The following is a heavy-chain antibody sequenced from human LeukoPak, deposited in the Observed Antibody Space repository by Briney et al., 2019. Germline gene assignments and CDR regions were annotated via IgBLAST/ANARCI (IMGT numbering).Heavy chain of an antibody. J-gene: IGHJ6*03. Sequence: SVKVSCKASGGTFSSYAISWVRQAPGQGLEWMGGIIPIFGTANYAQKFQGRVTITADESTSTAYMELSSLRSEDTAVYYCARDREYSYGLYYYYMDVWGKGTTVTVSS. CDR3: ARDREYSYGLYYYYMDV. D-gene: IGHD5-18*01. V-gene: IGHV1-69*13. CDR2: IIPIFGTA. CDR1: GGTFSSYA.